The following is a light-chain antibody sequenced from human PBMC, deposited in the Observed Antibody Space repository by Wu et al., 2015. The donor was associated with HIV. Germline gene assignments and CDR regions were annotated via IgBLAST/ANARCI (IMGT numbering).Light chain of an antibody. J-gene: IGKJ4*01. CDR2: KAS. CDR3: QQYNNYPFT. V-gene: IGKV1-5*03. CDR1: QSISSW. Sequence: DIQMTQSPSTLSASVGDRVTIACRASQSISSWLAWYQMKPGKAPKLLIYKASTLNSGVPSRFSGSGSGTDFTLTISSLQPDDFATFYCQQYNNYPFTFGGGTKVEIK.